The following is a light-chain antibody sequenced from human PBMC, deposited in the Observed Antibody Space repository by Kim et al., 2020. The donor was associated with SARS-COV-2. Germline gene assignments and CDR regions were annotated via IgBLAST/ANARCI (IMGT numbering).Light chain of an antibody. CDR2: GAS. CDR1: QSVSSSY. J-gene: IGKJ2*01. Sequence: SLSPGERATLSCRVSQSVSSSYLAWYQQKPGQAPRLLIYGASSRATGIPDRFSGSGSGTDFTLTINRLEPEDFAVYYCQQYGSSQTFGQGTKLEI. V-gene: IGKV3-20*01. CDR3: QQYGSSQT.